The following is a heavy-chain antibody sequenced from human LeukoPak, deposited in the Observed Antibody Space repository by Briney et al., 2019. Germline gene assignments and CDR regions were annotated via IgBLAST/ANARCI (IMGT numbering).Heavy chain of an antibody. CDR1: GGTFSSYA. D-gene: IGHD3-10*01. CDR3: AVQVVRGVDGYYFDY. Sequence: PGASVKVSCKASGGTFSSYAISWVRQAPGQGLEWMGGIIPIFGTANYAQKFQGRVTITADESTSTAYMELSSLRSEDTAVYYCAVQVVRGVDGYYFDYWGQGTLVTVSS. V-gene: IGHV1-69*13. CDR2: IIPIFGTA. J-gene: IGHJ4*02.